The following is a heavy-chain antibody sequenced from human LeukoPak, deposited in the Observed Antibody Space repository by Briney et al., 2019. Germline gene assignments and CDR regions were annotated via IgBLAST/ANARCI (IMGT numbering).Heavy chain of an antibody. CDR2: ISNSSTYI. CDR1: GFTFSNYS. D-gene: IGHD3-22*01. J-gene: IGHJ4*02. Sequence: GGSLRLSCAASGFTFSNYSMNWVRQAPGKGLEWVSSISNSSTYIYYADSVKGQFTISRDNAKNSLYLQMNSLRAEDTAVYYCARAHDSSGDDYWGQGTLVTVSS. V-gene: IGHV3-21*01. CDR3: ARAHDSSGDDY.